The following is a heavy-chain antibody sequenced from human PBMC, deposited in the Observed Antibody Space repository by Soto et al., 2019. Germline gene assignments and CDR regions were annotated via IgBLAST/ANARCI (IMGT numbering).Heavy chain of an antibody. Sequence: GGSLRLSCAASGFTFSSYAMSWVRQSPGKGLEWLSGISGSGGSTHYADSVKGRFTISRDNSKNTLYLHMNSLRAEDTAVYYCANGNPTTGYDYIWGSYPATNWGQGTLVTVSS. J-gene: IGHJ4*02. D-gene: IGHD3-16*02. CDR1: GFTFSSYA. CDR2: ISGSGGST. CDR3: ANGNPTTGYDYIWGSYPATN. V-gene: IGHV3-23*01.